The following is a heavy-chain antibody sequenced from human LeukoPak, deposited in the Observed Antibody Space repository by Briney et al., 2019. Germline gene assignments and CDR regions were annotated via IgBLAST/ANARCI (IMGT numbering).Heavy chain of an antibody. D-gene: IGHD3-3*01. CDR2: VYYSGST. V-gene: IGHV4-39*07. Sequence: PSETLSLTCTVSGASMSTNYRYWGWIRQPPGKGLEWIGSVYYSGSTYYNPSLKSRVTMSIDTSKNIFSLMLSSLTAADTAVYYCARGGDYDFWSGYYVFFDYWGQGTLVSVSS. CDR1: GASMSTNYRY. J-gene: IGHJ4*02. CDR3: ARGGDYDFWSGYYVFFDY.